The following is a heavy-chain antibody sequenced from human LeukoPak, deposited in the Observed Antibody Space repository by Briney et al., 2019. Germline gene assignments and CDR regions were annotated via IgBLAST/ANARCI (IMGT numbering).Heavy chain of an antibody. J-gene: IGHJ5*02. CDR2: ISAYNGNT. CDR3: AREPRYCSSTSCYYPLNWFDP. D-gene: IGHD2-2*01. CDR1: GYTFTSYG. V-gene: IGHV1-18*01. Sequence: ASVKVSCKASGYTFTSYGISWVRQASGQGLEWMGWISAYNGNTNYAQKLQGRVTMTTDTSTSTAYMELRSLRSDDTAVYYCAREPRYCSSTSCYYPLNWFDPWGQGTLVTVSS.